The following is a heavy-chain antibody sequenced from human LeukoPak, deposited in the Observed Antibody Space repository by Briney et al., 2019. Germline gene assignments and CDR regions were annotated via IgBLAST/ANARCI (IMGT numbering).Heavy chain of an antibody. J-gene: IGHJ4*02. Sequence: GGSLRLSCAASGFTFSCCWMNWVRQAPGKGLEWVANINQDGSEKYYVDSVKGRFTISRDNAKNSLYLQVDSLRAEDRAVYYCAREQIFGVVIVKSYFDFWGQGTLVTVSS. D-gene: IGHD3-3*01. CDR2: INQDGSEK. CDR3: AREQIFGVVIVKSYFDF. CDR1: GFTFSCCW. V-gene: IGHV3-7*01.